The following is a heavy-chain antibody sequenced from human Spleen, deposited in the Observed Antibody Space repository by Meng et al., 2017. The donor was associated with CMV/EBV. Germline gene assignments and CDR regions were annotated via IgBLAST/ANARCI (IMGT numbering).Heavy chain of an antibody. CDR1: GYSFRNYG. CDR3: ARDNLPGIYYDSSSGYWDHYYGMDV. D-gene: IGHD3-3*01. V-gene: IGHV1-18*01. Sequence: ASVKVSCKASGYSFRNYGITWVRQAPGQGLEWMGWISGYNGNTNYAQKFQGRVTMTTDTSTSTAYMELRSLRSDDTAVYYCARDNLPGIYYDSSSGYWDHYYGMDVWGQGTTVTVSS. CDR2: ISGYNGNT. J-gene: IGHJ6*02.